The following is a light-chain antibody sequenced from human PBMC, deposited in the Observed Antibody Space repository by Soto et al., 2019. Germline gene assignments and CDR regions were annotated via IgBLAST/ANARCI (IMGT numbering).Light chain of an antibody. CDR1: QSVSSSY. CDR2: VAS. Sequence: EIVLTQSPGTLSLSPGERATLSCRASQSVSSSYLAWYQQKPGQAPRLLIYVASSRATGIPDRFSGSGSGADFTLTISRLAPDDFAVYYCQQYGSSPGTFGQGTKLEIK. V-gene: IGKV3-20*01. J-gene: IGKJ2*01. CDR3: QQYGSSPGT.